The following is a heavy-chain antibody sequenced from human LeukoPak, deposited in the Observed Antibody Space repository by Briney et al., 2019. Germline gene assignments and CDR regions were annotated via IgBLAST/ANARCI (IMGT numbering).Heavy chain of an antibody. CDR2: ISSSSSYI. Sequence: GGSLRLSCAASGFTFSSYSMNWVRQAPGEGLEWVSSISSSSSYIYCADSVKGRFTISRDNAKNSLYLQMNSLRAEDTAAYYCARVGRIFDYWGQGTLVTVSS. CDR3: ARVGRIFDY. CDR1: GFTFSSYS. V-gene: IGHV3-21*01. J-gene: IGHJ4*02.